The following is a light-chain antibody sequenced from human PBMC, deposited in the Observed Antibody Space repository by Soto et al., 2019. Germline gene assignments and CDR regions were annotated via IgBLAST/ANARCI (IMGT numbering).Light chain of an antibody. V-gene: IGLV1-40*01. J-gene: IGLJ2*01. CDR2: GNT. CDR3: QSYDISLSVSVV. CDR1: SSNIGNNY. Sequence: QSVLTQPPSVSAAPGQKVTISCSGSSSNIGNNYVSWYQQLPGTAPKLLIFGNTNRPSGVPDRFSGSRSGTSASLAISGLQAEDEADYYCQSYDISLSVSVVFGGGTKVTVL.